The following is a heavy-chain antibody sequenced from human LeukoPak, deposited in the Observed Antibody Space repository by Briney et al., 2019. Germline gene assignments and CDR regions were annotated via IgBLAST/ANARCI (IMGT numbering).Heavy chain of an antibody. D-gene: IGHD2-2*01. Sequence: GGSLRLSCTASGFTFGDYAMSWFRQAPGKGLEWVAVIWYDGSNKYYADSAKGRFTISRDNSKNTLYLQMNSLRAEDTAVYYCARDREYQLLYYYYYMDVWGKGTTVTVSS. CDR3: ARDREYQLLYYYYYMDV. V-gene: IGHV3-33*01. CDR1: GFTFGDYA. CDR2: IWYDGSNK. J-gene: IGHJ6*03.